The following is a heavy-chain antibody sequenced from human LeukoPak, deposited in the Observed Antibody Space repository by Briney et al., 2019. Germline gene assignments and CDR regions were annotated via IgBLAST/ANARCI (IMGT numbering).Heavy chain of an antibody. J-gene: IGHJ3*02. CDR1: GGSFSGYY. CDR2: INHSGST. Sequence: PSETLSLTCAVYGGSFSGYYWSWIRQPPGKGLEWIGEINHSGSTNYNPSLKSRVTISVDTSKNQFSLKLSSVTAADTAVYYCARWATVTPDAFDIWGQGTMVTVSS. D-gene: IGHD4-17*01. V-gene: IGHV4-34*01. CDR3: ARWATVTPDAFDI.